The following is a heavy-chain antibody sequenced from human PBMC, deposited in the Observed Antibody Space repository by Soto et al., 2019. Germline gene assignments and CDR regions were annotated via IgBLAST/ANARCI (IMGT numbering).Heavy chain of an antibody. CDR3: ASDSTAPPTGLGY. D-gene: IGHD4-17*01. J-gene: IGHJ1*01. Sequence: QVQLVQSGAEVKKPGASVKLSCKASGYTFTSYYMHWVRQAPGQGLEWMGRINPSGDGTDYAQKLQGRVPLTRETPTSTVYMDLSSLRYEDTAVYFCASDSTAPPTGLGYWGQGTLVVVSS. V-gene: IGHV1-46*04. CDR1: GYTFTSYY. CDR2: INPSGDGT.